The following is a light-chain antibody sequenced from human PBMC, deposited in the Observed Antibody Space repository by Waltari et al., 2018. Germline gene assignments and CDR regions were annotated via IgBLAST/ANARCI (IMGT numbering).Light chain of an antibody. CDR1: ESVNMW. V-gene: IGKV1-5*03. J-gene: IGKJ3*01. CDR2: KTS. Sequence: IQLTQSPSTLSAYVGDRVTITCRASESVNMWLACYQHKPGKAPKLLIYKTSSLESGVPFRVSVSVSVTEFSLTISSLQPDEFSTYYCEQSNTYFTFGSGNRVDSK. CDR3: EQSNTYFT.